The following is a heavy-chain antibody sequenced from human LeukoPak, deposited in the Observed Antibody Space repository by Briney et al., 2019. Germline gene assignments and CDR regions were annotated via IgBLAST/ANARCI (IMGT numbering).Heavy chain of an antibody. CDR2: INSDGSST. CDR1: GFTFSSYW. Sequence: GGSLSLSCAASGFTFSSYWMHWVRQAPGKGLVWVSRINSDGSSTIYADSVKGRFTISRDNAKNTLYLQMNSLRAEDTALYYCARVLPGVYYYGMDVWGHGTTVTVSS. V-gene: IGHV3-74*01. D-gene: IGHD3-10*01. CDR3: ARVLPGVYYYGMDV. J-gene: IGHJ6*02.